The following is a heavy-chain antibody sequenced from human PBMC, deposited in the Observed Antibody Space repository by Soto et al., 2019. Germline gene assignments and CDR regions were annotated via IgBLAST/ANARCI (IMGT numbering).Heavy chain of an antibody. CDR3: AAAVPAEYVFPYYYMDV. D-gene: IGHD3-16*01. Sequence: QVQLQESGPGLVKPSETLSLTCTVSGASISSYHWSWIRQTPGKGLEWIGYRYYSGSAHYNPSLKSRVTFSVDTSKNQVSLKLSSVTAADTGVYYCAAAVPAEYVFPYYYMDVWGKGTTVTVSS. CDR2: RYYSGSA. J-gene: IGHJ6*03. V-gene: IGHV4-59*01. CDR1: GASISSYH.